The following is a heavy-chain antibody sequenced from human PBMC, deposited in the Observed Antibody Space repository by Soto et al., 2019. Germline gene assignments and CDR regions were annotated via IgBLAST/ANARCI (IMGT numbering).Heavy chain of an antibody. CDR3: ARRYGSAFDI. CDR1: GGSISTNSHY. CDR2: VSYSGST. Sequence: SETLSLTCSVSGGSISTNSHYWGWIRQPPGEGLKWIAGVSYSGSTYHNPSLRSRVTLSVDTSKNQFSLSLNSVTAADTAVYYCARRYGSAFDIWGQGTMVTVSS. D-gene: IGHD3-10*01. V-gene: IGHV4-39*01. J-gene: IGHJ3*02.